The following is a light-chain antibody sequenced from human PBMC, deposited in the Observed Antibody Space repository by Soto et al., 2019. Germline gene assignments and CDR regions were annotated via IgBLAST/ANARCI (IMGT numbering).Light chain of an antibody. CDR1: SSDVGGYNY. Sequence: QSVLTQPPSASGSPGQSVTISCTGTSSDVGGYNYVSWYQQHPGKAPKLMIYVVSKRPSGVPDRFSGSKSGNTASLTVSGLQAEDEADYYCSSYAGSNNYVFGTGTKVTVL. CDR3: SSYAGSNNYV. V-gene: IGLV2-8*01. J-gene: IGLJ1*01. CDR2: VVS.